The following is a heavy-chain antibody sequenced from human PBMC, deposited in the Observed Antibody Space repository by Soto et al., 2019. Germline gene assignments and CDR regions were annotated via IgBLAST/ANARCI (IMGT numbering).Heavy chain of an antibody. CDR1: GFTFSSYG. CDR3: AKDLSPSYGVVTTLDY. CDR2: ISYDGSNK. D-gene: IGHD3-3*01. J-gene: IGHJ4*02. Sequence: GGSLRLSCAASGFTFSSYGMHWVRQAPGKGLEWVAVISYDGSNKYYADSVKGRFTISRDNSKNTLYLQMNTLRAEDTAVYYYAKDLSPSYGVVTTLDYWGQGTLVTVSS. V-gene: IGHV3-30*18.